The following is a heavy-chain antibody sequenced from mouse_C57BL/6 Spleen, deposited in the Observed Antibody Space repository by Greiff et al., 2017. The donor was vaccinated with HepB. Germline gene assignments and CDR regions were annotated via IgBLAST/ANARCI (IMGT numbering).Heavy chain of an antibody. CDR3: ASYYGSSFGAY. CDR2: IYPGSGST. D-gene: IGHD1-1*01. CDR1: GYTFTSYW. J-gene: IGHJ3*01. V-gene: IGHV1-55*01. Sequence: QVQLQQPGAELVKPGASVKMSCKASGYTFTSYWITWVKQRPGQGLEWIGDIYPGSGSTNYNEKFKSKATLTVDTSSSTAYMQRSSLTSEDSAVYYCASYYGSSFGAYWGQGTLVTVSA.